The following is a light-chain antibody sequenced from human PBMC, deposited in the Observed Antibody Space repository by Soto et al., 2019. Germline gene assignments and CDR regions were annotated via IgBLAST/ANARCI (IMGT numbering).Light chain of an antibody. CDR2: EVT. J-gene: IGLJ7*01. V-gene: IGLV2-23*02. CDR3: CSFAGSSNLV. Sequence: QSALTQPASVSGSPGQSITISCTGTSSDVGSYNLVSWYQQYPGKAPELIIYEVTKRHLGVSNRFSGSKSGNTASLTISGLQAEDEADYYCCSFAGSSNLVFGGGTQLTVL. CDR1: SSDVGSYNL.